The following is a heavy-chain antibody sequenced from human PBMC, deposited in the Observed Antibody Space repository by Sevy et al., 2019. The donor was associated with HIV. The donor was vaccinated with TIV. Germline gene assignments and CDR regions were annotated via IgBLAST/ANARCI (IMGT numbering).Heavy chain of an antibody. CDR3: ARDRWAKYPEDGFDI. CDR2: INQDGSEK. V-gene: IGHV3-7*01. J-gene: IGHJ3*02. Sequence: GGSLRLSCAASGISFSNYWVSWVRQAPGKGLEWVANINQDGSEKKFVGSVKGRFTISRDNAKNSVYLQMNSLTAEDTAVYYCARDRWAKYPEDGFDIWGQGTMVTVSS. CDR1: GISFSNYW.